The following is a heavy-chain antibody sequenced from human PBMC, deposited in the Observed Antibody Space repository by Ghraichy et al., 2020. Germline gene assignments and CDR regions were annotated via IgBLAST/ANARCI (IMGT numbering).Heavy chain of an antibody. Sequence: ASVKVSCKASGYTFTGNYLHWVRQARGQGLEWMGWINPDSGGTNYAQKFQGRVTMTRDTSISTAYMELSRLRSDDTAVYYCARVNYAYGMDVWGRGTTVSVSS. D-gene: IGHD3-16*01. J-gene: IGHJ6*02. CDR2: INPDSGGT. CDR3: ARVNYAYGMDV. V-gene: IGHV1-2*02. CDR1: GYTFTGNY.